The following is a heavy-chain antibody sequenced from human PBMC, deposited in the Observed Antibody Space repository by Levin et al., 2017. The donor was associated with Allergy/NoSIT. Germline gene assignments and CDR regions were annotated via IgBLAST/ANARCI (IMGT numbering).Heavy chain of an antibody. CDR2: IYPSGST. D-gene: IGHD3-22*01. CDR1: GGPIRSGRYH. V-gene: IGHV4-61*02. CDR3: ASTLDYYDSNGTVVYFNF. Sequence: PSETLSLTCSVSGGPIRSGRYHWNWIRQPAGKALEWIGRIYPSGSTNYNPSLKSRVTISVDASKNQFSLKLYSVTAADTAVYYCASTLDYYDSNGTVVYFNFWGQGTLVTVSS. J-gene: IGHJ4*02.